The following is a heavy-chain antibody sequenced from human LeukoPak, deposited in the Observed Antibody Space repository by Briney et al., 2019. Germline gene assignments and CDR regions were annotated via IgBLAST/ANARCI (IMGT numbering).Heavy chain of an antibody. D-gene: IGHD3-22*01. Sequence: GGSLRLSCAASGFTFSSYWMSWVRQAPGKGLEWVANIKQDGSEKYYVDSVKGRFTISRDNAKNSLYLQMNSLRAEDTAVYYCATPLDYYDSSGFHQGGDWGQGTLVTVSS. CDR1: GFTFSSYW. CDR2: IKQDGSEK. J-gene: IGHJ4*02. V-gene: IGHV3-7*03. CDR3: ATPLDYYDSSGFHQGGD.